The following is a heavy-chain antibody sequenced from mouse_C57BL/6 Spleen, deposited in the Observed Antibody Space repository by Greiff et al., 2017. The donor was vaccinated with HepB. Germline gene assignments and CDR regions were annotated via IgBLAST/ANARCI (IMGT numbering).Heavy chain of an antibody. Sequence: EVQLQESGPGLVKPSQSLSLTCSVPGYSITSGYYWNWIRQFPGNKLEWMGYISYDGSNNYNPSLKNRISITRDTSKNQFFLKLNSVTTEDTATYYCASEITTVYWGQGTLVTVSA. CDR2: ISYDGSN. D-gene: IGHD1-1*01. CDR3: ASEITTVY. V-gene: IGHV3-6*01. CDR1: GYSITSGYY. J-gene: IGHJ3*01.